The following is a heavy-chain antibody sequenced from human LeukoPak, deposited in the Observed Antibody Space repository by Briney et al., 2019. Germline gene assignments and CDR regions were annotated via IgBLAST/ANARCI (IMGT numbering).Heavy chain of an antibody. Sequence: ASVKVSCKASGYTFTSYGISWVRQAPGQGLEWMGWISAYNGNTNYAQKLQGRVTMTTDTSTSTAYMELRSLRSDDTAVYYCARGSRRYDSSGYYRVPAQIASNYWGQGTLVTVSS. D-gene: IGHD3-22*01. CDR1: GYTFTSYG. V-gene: IGHV1-18*01. J-gene: IGHJ4*02. CDR3: ARGSRRYDSSGYYRVPAQIASNY. CDR2: ISAYNGNT.